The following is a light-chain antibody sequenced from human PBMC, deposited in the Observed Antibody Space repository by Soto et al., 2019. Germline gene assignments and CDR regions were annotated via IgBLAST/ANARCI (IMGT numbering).Light chain of an antibody. J-gene: IGLJ1*01. CDR3: SSFTSSVTYV. V-gene: IGLV2-14*01. CDR2: DVS. CDR1: SSDVGGHNS. Sequence: QSALTQPASVSGSPGQSITISCTGTSSDVGGHNSVSWYRQDPGKAPKLMIYDVSNRPSGVSDSFSGSKSGNTASLTIYGLQIEDEADYYCSSFTSSVTYVFGTGTKVTVL.